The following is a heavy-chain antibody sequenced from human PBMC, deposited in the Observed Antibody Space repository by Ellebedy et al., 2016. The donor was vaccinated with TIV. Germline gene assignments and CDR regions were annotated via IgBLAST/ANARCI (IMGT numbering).Heavy chain of an antibody. Sequence: AASVKVSCKPSGYTFTNYFLAWVRQAPGQGLEWMGWINPDSGVTRYAQKFEGRLTLTRDTSISTTYMELSSLGSYDTAMYYCVRSRSYYFDNWGEGTLVTVSS. V-gene: IGHV1-2*02. J-gene: IGHJ4*02. CDR3: VRSRSYYFDN. CDR1: GYTFTNYF. CDR2: INPDSGVT.